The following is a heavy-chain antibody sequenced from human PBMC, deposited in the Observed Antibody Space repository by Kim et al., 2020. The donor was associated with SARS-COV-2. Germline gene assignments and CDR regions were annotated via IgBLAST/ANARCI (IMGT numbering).Heavy chain of an antibody. Sequence: SRVTISVDTSKNQFSLKLSSVTAADTAVYYCAKTGGTYDFWSGYYTDYDYWGQGTLVTVSS. J-gene: IGHJ4*02. D-gene: IGHD3-3*01. CDR3: AKTGGTYDFWSGYYTDYDY. V-gene: IGHV4-39*01.